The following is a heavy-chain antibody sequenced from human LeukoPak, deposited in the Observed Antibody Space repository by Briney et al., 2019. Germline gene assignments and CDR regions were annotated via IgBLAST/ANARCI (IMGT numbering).Heavy chain of an antibody. D-gene: IGHD5-18*01. V-gene: IGHV3-48*02. CDR2: ISSSSTI. J-gene: IGHJ4*02. CDR3: ASWDTAMVFILSL. CDR1: GFTFSSYS. Sequence: GSLRLSCAASGFTFSSYSMNWARQAPGKGLEWVSYISSSSTIYYADSVKGRFTISRDNAKNSLYLQMNSLRDEDTAVYYCASWDTAMVFILSLWGQGTLVTVSS.